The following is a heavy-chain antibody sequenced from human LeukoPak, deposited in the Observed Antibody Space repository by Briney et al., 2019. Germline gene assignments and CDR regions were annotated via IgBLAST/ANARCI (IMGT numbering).Heavy chain of an antibody. V-gene: IGHV3-23*01. CDR2: ISGSGDST. J-gene: IGHJ4*02. CDR1: GFTFSSYS. CDR3: AKSPWNGKFRAYFDY. Sequence: GGSLRLSCAVSGFTFSSYSMSWVRQAPGKGLEWVSAISGSGDSTYYADSVKGRFTISRDNSKNTLYLQMNSLTTEDTAVYYCAKSPWNGKFRAYFDYWGQGTLVTVSS. D-gene: IGHD1-1*01.